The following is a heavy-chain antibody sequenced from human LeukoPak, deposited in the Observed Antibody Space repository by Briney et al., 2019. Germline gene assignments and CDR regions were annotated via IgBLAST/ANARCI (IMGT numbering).Heavy chain of an antibody. CDR1: GFNFNDSG. D-gene: IGHD6-19*01. Sequence: GGSLRLSCAASGFNFNDSGFTWVRQAPGKGLEWVSCINKDTTYIYYSDSVQGRFTISRDNSKNTVYLQMNSLRAEDTAVYYCAKSVAGGDYWGQGTLVAVSS. CDR3: AKSVAGGDY. CDR2: INKDTTYI. J-gene: IGHJ4*02. V-gene: IGHV3-21*01.